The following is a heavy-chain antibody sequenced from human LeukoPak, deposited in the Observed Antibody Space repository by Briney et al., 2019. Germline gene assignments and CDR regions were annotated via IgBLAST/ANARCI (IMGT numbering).Heavy chain of an antibody. CDR2: IKQDGSET. D-gene: IGHD4-11*01. Sequence: PGGSLRLSCATSGFIFSNYWMSWVRQAPGKGLEWVANIKQDGSETYYVDSVKGRFTISRDNAKNSLYLQMNSLRAEDTAVYYCARARVSNYSPDGNYWGQGTLVTVSS. CDR3: ARARVSNYSPDGNY. V-gene: IGHV3-7*01. CDR1: GFIFSNYW. J-gene: IGHJ4*02.